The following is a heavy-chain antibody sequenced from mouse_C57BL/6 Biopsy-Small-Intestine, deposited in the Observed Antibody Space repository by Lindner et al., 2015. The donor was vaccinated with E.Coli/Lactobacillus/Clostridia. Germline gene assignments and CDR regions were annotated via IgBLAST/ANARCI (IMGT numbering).Heavy chain of an antibody. CDR1: GYTFTSYW. CDR3: ARTYGNYGKGNFDY. J-gene: IGHJ2*01. Sequence: VQLQESGAELAKPGASVKMSCKASGYTFTSYWMHWVKQRTGQGLEWIGYINPSSGYTEYNQKFKDKATLTADKSSSTAYMQLSSLTSEDSAVYYCARTYGNYGKGNFDYWGQGTTLTVSS. CDR2: INPSSGYT. D-gene: IGHD2-10*02. V-gene: IGHV1-7*01.